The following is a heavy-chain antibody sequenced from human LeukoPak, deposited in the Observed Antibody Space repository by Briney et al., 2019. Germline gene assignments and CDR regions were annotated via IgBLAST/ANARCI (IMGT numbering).Heavy chain of an antibody. V-gene: IGHV1-18*01. J-gene: IGHJ4*02. CDR1: GYTFTSYG. CDR3: ARDWFDYDSSGYQDY. Sequence: ASVKVSCKASGYTFTSYGISWGRQAPGQGLEWMGWISAYNGNTNYAQKLQGRVTMTTDTSTSTAYMELRSLRSDDTAVYYCARDWFDYDSSGYQDYWGQGTLVTVSS. D-gene: IGHD3-22*01. CDR2: ISAYNGNT.